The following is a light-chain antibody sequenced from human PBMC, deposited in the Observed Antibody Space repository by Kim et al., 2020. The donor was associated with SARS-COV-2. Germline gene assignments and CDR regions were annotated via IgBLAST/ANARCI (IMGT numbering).Light chain of an antibody. CDR1: NIGSKN. CDR2: RDS. V-gene: IGLV3-9*01. J-gene: IGLJ1*01. CDR3: QVWDSSTYV. Sequence: SVALGQTARITCGGNNIGSKNVQWYQQKPGQAPVLVIYRDSNRPSGIPERFSGSNSGNTATLTISRAQAGDEADYYCQVWDSSTYVFGTGTKVTVL.